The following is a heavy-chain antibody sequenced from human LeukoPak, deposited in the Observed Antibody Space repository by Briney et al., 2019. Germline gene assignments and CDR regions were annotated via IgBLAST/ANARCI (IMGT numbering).Heavy chain of an antibody. V-gene: IGHV3-23*01. CDR3: AKGTVITMDPNFDY. CDR2: ISGSGSGT. Sequence: GGSLRLSCAASGITLSSYAMNWVRQAPGKGLEWVSGISGSGSGTYYAHSVKGRFTIFRDNSKNTLYLQMNSLRAEDTAVYYYAKGTVITMDPNFDYWGQGTLVTVSS. CDR1: GITLSSYA. J-gene: IGHJ4*02. D-gene: IGHD3-10*01.